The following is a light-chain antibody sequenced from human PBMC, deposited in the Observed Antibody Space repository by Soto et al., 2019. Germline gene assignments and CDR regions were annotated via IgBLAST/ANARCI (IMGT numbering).Light chain of an antibody. CDR1: QSVSSN. J-gene: IGKJ1*01. CDR3: QQYNNWPRT. V-gene: IGKV3-15*01. Sequence: IGMTQSPATLSVSPGERATLHCRASQSVSSNLAWYQQKPGQAPRLLIYGASTRATGIPARFSGSGSGTEFTLTISSLQSEDFAVYYCQQYNNWPRTFGQGTKVDIK. CDR2: GAS.